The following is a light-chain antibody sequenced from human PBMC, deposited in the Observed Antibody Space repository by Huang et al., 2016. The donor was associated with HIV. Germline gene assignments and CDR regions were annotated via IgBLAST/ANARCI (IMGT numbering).Light chain of an antibody. Sequence: DIVVTQSPLSLPVTPGEPASISCRSSQSLLHSNGYIYLDWYLQKPGQSPQLLIYLGSNRASGVPDRFSGSGSGTDFTLKISRVEAEDVGVYYCMQALQTPYTFGQGTKLQI. CDR3: MQALQTPYT. CDR2: LGS. CDR1: QSLLHSNGYIY. V-gene: IGKV2-28*01. J-gene: IGKJ2*01.